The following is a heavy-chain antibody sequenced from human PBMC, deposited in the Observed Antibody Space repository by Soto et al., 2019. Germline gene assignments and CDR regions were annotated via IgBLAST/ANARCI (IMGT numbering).Heavy chain of an antibody. Sequence: EVQLLESGGGLVQPGGSLRLSCAASGFTFRNYAMTWVRQAPGKGLEWVSTIRASGDSTYYADSVKGRITISRDNSKSTVYLQRNTLEAEDTAVYLCAQGGYTSYYDYWGQGILVTVSS. CDR1: GFTFRNYA. CDR3: AQGGYTSYYDY. J-gene: IGHJ4*02. V-gene: IGHV3-23*01. CDR2: IRASGDST. D-gene: IGHD5-18*01.